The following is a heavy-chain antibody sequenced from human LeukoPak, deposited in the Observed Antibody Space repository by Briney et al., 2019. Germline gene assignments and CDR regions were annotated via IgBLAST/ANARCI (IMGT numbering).Heavy chain of an antibody. CDR3: VHSSGYYSVDY. J-gene: IGHJ4*02. CDR2: TYYSGST. V-gene: IGHV4-39*01. D-gene: IGHD3-22*01. CDR1: GGSISSSSYY. Sequence: SETLSLTCTVSGGSISSSSYYWGWIRQPPGKGLEWIGSTYYSGSTYYNPSLKSRVTISVDTSKNQFSLKLSSVTAADTAVYYCVHSSGYYSVDYWGQGTLVTVSS.